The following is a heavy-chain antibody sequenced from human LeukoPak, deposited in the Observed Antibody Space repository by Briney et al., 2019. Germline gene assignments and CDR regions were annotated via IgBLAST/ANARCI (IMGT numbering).Heavy chain of an antibody. J-gene: IGHJ4*02. CDR2: LNTDGSTK. V-gene: IGHV3-74*01. CDR3: ARAGPDYYDSSGYYWDS. Sequence: TGGSLRLSCAASGFTFSSYWVHWVRQAPGKGLVWVSRLNTDGSTKTYADSVKGRFTISRDSAKNTLYLQMNSLRAEDTAVYYCARAGPDYYDSSGYYWDSWGQGTLVTVSS. CDR1: GFTFSSYW. D-gene: IGHD3-22*01.